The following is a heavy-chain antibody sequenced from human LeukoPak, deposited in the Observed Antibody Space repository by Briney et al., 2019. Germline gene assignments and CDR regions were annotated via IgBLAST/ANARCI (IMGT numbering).Heavy chain of an antibody. Sequence: ASVKVSCKASGYTFTSYGISWVRRAPGQGLEWMGWISAYNGNTNYAQKLQGRVTMTTDTSTSTAYMELRSLRSDDTAVYYCAASSGRLRYWYFDLWGRGTLVTVSS. D-gene: IGHD6-19*01. CDR3: AASSGRLRYWYFDL. CDR1: GYTFTSYG. CDR2: ISAYNGNT. J-gene: IGHJ2*01. V-gene: IGHV1-18*01.